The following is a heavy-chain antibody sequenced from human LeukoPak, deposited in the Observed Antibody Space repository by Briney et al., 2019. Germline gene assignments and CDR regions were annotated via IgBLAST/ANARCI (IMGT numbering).Heavy chain of an antibody. CDR2: ISSSGSTI. J-gene: IGHJ6*03. CDR3: ARVLRLERPYYYYYMDV. Sequence: GGSLRLSCAASGFTFSSYEMNWVRQAPGKGLEWVSCISSSGSTIYYADSVKGRFTISRDNAKNSLYLQMNSLRAEDTALYHCARVLRLERPYYYYYMDVWGKGTTVTISS. V-gene: IGHV3-48*03. CDR1: GFTFSSYE. D-gene: IGHD1-1*01.